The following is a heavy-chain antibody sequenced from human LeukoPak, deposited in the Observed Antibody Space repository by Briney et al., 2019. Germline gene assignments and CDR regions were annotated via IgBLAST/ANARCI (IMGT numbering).Heavy chain of an antibody. CDR3: ARAGSYYPGYYFDC. V-gene: IGHV3-23*01. D-gene: IGHD1-26*01. J-gene: IGHJ4*02. Sequence: GESLRLSCAASGFTFSSYAMSWVRQAPGKGLDWVSGISSSGATTYYADSVKGRFTISRDNARNSLFLQMNSLRDEDTAVYYCARAGSYYPGYYFDCWGQGTLVTVSS. CDR2: ISSSGATT. CDR1: GFTFSSYA.